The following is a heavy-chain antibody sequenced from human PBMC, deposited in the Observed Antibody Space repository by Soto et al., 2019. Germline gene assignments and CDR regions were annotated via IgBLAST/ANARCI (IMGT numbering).Heavy chain of an antibody. D-gene: IGHD6-13*01. V-gene: IGHV1-46*03. Sequence: ASVQVSCKASGYTFTSYYMHWVRQAPGQGLEWMGLINPSGGSTTYAQKFQGRVTMTRDTSTSTVYMELSSLRSEDTAVYYCARFLTAAGHDYWGQGTLVTVSS. CDR2: INPSGGST. CDR1: GYTFTSYY. J-gene: IGHJ4*02. CDR3: ARFLTAAGHDY.